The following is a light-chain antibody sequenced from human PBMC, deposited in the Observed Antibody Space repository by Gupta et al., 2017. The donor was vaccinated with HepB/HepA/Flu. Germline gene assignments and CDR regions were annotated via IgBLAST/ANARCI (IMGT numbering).Light chain of an antibody. CDR1: SSNIGAHYD. CDR3: QSLDTSLSSVV. Sequence: QSGLTQPPSVSGAPGQRVTISCTGSSSNIGAHYDVHWYQQLPKTAPKLLIYDNNRRPSGVPDRFSGATSGTSASLAITGLQTEEAADYYCQSLDTSLSSVVFGGGTKLTVL. V-gene: IGLV1-40*01. CDR2: DNN. J-gene: IGLJ2*01.